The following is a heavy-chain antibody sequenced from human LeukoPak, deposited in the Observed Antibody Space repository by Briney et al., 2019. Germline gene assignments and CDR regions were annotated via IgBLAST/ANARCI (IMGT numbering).Heavy chain of an antibody. D-gene: IGHD2-15*01. J-gene: IGHJ4*02. CDR3: ASTGYCSGGSCYVPFDY. V-gene: IGHV4-31*03. CDR2: IYYSGST. Sequence: SQTLSLTCTVSGGSISSGGYYWSWIRQHPGKGLEWIGYIYYSGSTYYNPSLKSRVIISVDTSKNQFSLKLSSVTAADTAVYYCASTGYCSGGSCYVPFDYWGQGTLVTVSS. CDR1: GGSISSGGYY.